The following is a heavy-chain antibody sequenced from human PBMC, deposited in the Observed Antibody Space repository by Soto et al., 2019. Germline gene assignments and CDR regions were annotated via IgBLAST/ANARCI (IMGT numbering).Heavy chain of an antibody. CDR2: INPNSGGT. CDR1: GYTFTAYS. V-gene: IGHV1-2*02. CDR3: ASVSVAGSGYYFDY. Sequence: QVQLVQSGAEVKKPGASVKVSCKASGYTFTAYSLHWVRQAPGQGLEWMGWINPNSGGTNYEQKFQGRVTMTRDTSISTAYMDLSRLRSDATAIYDCASVSVAGSGYYFDYWGQGTLVTGSS. J-gene: IGHJ4*02. D-gene: IGHD6-19*01.